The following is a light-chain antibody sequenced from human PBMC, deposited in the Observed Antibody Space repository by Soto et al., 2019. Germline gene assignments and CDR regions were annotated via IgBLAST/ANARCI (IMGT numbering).Light chain of an antibody. CDR2: RTS. CDR1: QIISSN. CDR3: QQYNNWPPIT. V-gene: IGKV3-15*01. J-gene: IGKJ5*01. Sequence: EIVKPESPATLSVSPVEGANVTCRASQIISSNLAWYQQKPGQAPRLLMFRTSSRANGFPARFSGSGSGTAFTLTISSLQSEDFAVYYCQQYNNWPPITFGQGTRLEI.